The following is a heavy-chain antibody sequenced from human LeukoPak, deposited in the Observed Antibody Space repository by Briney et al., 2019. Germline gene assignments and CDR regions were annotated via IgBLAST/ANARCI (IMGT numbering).Heavy chain of an antibody. V-gene: IGHV3-48*01. Sequence: PGGSLRLSCAASGFTFSSYSMNWVRQAPGKGLEWVSYISSSSSTIYYADSVKGRFTISRDNAKNSLYLQMNSLRAEDTAVYYCARVMVGYCSSTSCRGDAFDIWGQGTMVTVSS. CDR3: ARVMVGYCSSTSCRGDAFDI. D-gene: IGHD2-2*01. CDR2: ISSSSSTI. J-gene: IGHJ3*02. CDR1: GFTFSSYS.